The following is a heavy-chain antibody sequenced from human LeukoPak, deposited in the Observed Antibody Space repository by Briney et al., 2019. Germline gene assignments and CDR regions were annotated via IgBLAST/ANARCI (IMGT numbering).Heavy chain of an antibody. J-gene: IGHJ4*02. Sequence: PGGSLRLSCAASGFXFSGGNYAMNWVRQAPGKGLEWLSFISHDATAKWYADSVRGRFTISRDNAKNTLYLQMNSLRAEDTAIYYCGRGGGNSFSPLDYWGRGTLVSVSS. V-gene: IGHV3-48*01. CDR3: GRGGGNSFSPLDY. D-gene: IGHD6-13*01. CDR1: GFXFSGGNYA. CDR2: ISHDATAK.